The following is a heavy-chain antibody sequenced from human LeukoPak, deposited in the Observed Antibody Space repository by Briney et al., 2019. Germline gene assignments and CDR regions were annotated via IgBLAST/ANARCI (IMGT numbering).Heavy chain of an antibody. CDR3: AKAPYYYDSSGYPDY. CDR1: GFTFSSYA. V-gene: IGHV3-23*01. Sequence: GGSLRLSCAASGFTFSSYAMSWVRQAPGKGLEWVSAISGSDGSTYYADSVKGRFTISRDNSKNTLYLQMNSLRAEDTAVYYCAKAPYYYDSSGYPDYWGQGTLVTVSS. D-gene: IGHD3-22*01. CDR2: ISGSDGST. J-gene: IGHJ4*02.